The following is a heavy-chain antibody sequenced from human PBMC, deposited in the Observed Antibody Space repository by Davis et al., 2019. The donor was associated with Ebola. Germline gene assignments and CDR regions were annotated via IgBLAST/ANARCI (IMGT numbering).Heavy chain of an antibody. CDR1: GFTFSSYA. CDR3: ARDLTTVGTWGYYGMDV. D-gene: IGHD4-17*01. V-gene: IGHV3-66*01. CDR2: IYSGGST. Sequence: GESLKISCAASGFTFSSYAMSWVRQAPGKGLEWVSVIYSGGSTYYADSVKGRFTISRDNAKNSLYLQMNSLRAEDTAVYYCARDLTTVGTWGYYGMDVWGQGTTVTVSS. J-gene: IGHJ6*02.